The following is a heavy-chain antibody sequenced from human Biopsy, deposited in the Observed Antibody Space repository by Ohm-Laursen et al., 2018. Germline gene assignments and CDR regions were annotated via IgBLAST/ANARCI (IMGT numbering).Heavy chain of an antibody. CDR3: ARGMRSSGWPYFDS. V-gene: IGHV4-61*01. Sequence: GTLSLTCTVSGGSICSGSFYWTWIRQPPGQGLEYIGYIYDRGSTANYNPSLESRVTMSVDMPKNQFSLKLSSVTAADTAIYYCARGMRSSGWPYFDSWGQGTLVTVSS. J-gene: IGHJ4*02. CDR1: GGSICSGSFY. D-gene: IGHD6-19*01. CDR2: IYDRGSTA.